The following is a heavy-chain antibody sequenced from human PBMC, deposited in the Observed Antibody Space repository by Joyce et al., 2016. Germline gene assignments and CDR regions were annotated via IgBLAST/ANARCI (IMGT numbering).Heavy chain of an antibody. Sequence: EVQLVESGGGLVQPGGSLRLSCAASGFSFSGYWIHWVRQAPGKGLVWVSRIKTDGSSKRFADSGKGRFTIARDNAKNTLYLQMNSLRAEDMAVYYCVRGISARPGGPNWFDPWGQGTLVTVSS. CDR3: VRGISARPGGPNWFDP. J-gene: IGHJ5*02. CDR2: IKTDGSSK. V-gene: IGHV3-74*01. CDR1: GFSFSGYW. D-gene: IGHD6-6*01.